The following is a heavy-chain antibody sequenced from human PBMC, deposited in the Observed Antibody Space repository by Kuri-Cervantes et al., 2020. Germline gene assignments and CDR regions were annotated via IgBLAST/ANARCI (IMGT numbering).Heavy chain of an antibody. CDR1: GFTFSSYW. D-gene: IGHD3-10*01. V-gene: IGHV3-74*01. CDR3: ARGLSLIGRMVRGVSYYMDV. J-gene: IGHJ6*03. Sequence: GESLKISCAASGFTFSSYWMHWVRQAPGKGLVWVSRINSDGSSTSYADSVKGRFTISRDNAKNTLYLQMNSLRAEDTAVYYCARGLSLIGRMVRGVSYYMDVWGKGTTVTVSS. CDR2: INSDGSST.